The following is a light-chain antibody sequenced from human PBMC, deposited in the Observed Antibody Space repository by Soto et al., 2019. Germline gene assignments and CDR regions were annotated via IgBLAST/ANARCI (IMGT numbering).Light chain of an antibody. CDR1: QSVSSSD. Sequence: EIVLTQSPGTLSLSPGDRATLSCRASQSVSSSDFAWYQQKAAQAPRLLIYGASSRATGIPDRFSGSGSVTDFTLTINRLEPEDFAVYYCPQYGSSPLYTFGQGTKLEI. V-gene: IGKV3-20*01. CDR3: PQYGSSPLYT. J-gene: IGKJ2*01. CDR2: GAS.